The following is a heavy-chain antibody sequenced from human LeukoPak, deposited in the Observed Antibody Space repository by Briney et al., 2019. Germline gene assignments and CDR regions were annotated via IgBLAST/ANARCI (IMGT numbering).Heavy chain of an antibody. CDR2: INQDGSEK. V-gene: IGHV3-7*01. Sequence: GGSLRLSCEASGFTSISYWMTWVRQAPGKGLEWVANINQDGSEKYYVDSVKGRFTISRDNAKNSLLLQMNNLRAEDTAVYYCARDGVDIAMGTADYWGQGTLVTVSS. D-gene: IGHD5-18*01. CDR3: ARDGVDIAMGTADY. CDR1: GFTSISYW. J-gene: IGHJ4*02.